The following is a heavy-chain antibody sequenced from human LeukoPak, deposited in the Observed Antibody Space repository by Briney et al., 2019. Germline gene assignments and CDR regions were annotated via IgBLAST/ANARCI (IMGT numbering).Heavy chain of an antibody. Sequence: GGSLRLSCAASGFSFSTYGMHWVRQAPGKGLEWVAFIRYDGGNKYYADSVKGRFTISRDNSKNTLYLQMNNLRDDDTAVYYCARGQTDLLRNYFDYWGPGTPVTVSS. V-gene: IGHV3-30*02. CDR2: IRYDGGNK. CDR1: GFSFSTYG. J-gene: IGHJ4*02. CDR3: ARGQTDLLRNYFDY.